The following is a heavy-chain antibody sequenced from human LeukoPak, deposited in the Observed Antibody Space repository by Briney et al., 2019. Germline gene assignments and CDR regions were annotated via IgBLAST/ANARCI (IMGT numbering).Heavy chain of an antibody. CDR2: IIPILGIA. CDR1: GGTFSSYA. Sequence: SVKVSCKASGGTFSSYAISWVRQAPGQGLEWMGRIIPILGIANYAQKFQGRVTITADKSTSTAYMELSSLRSEDTAVYYCARSIAAAGTYFDYWGQGTLVTVSS. D-gene: IGHD6-13*01. V-gene: IGHV1-69*04. J-gene: IGHJ4*02. CDR3: ARSIAAAGTYFDY.